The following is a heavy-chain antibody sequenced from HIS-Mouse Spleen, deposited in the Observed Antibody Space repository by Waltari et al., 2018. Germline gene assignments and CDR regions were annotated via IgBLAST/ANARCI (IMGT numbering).Heavy chain of an antibody. V-gene: IGHV5-51*03. J-gene: IGHJ1*01. CDR3: ARLRYSSSWLEYFQH. Sequence: EVQLVQSGAEVKKPGESLKISCKGSGYSFTSYWIGWVRQMPGKGLEWMGIIYPGDSDTRYSPSCQGQVTISADKYSSTAYLQWSSLKASDTAMYYCARLRYSSSWLEYFQHWGQGTLVTVSS. D-gene: IGHD6-13*01. CDR2: IYPGDSDT. CDR1: GYSFTSYW.